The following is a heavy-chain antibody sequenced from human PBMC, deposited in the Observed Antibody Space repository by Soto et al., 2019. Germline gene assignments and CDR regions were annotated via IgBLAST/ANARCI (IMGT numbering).Heavy chain of an antibody. D-gene: IGHD6-19*01. CDR2: FDPEDGET. J-gene: IGHJ3*02. Sequence: GASVKVSCKVSGYRLTELSMHWVRQAPRKGLEWMGGFDPEDGETIYAQKFQGRVTMTEDTSTDTAYMELSSLRAEDTAVYYCARGLGSSGWYSPWDAFDIWGQGTMVTVSS. V-gene: IGHV1-24*01. CDR3: ARGLGSSGWYSPWDAFDI. CDR1: GYRLTELS.